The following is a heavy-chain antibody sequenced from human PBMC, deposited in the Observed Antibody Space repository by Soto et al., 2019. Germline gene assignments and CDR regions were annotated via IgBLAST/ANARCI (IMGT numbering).Heavy chain of an antibody. CDR1: GFTFSSYS. V-gene: IGHV3-21*06. CDR3: VRGGRGYTRDDVFDI. CDR2: ISSSSSPI. Sequence: EVQLVVSGGGLVKPGGSLRLSCVDSGFTFSSYSMNWVRQAPGKGLEWVSSISSSSSPIFYADSLKGRFTISRDNAKNSLYLQMNSLRAEDTAVYYCVRGGRGYTRDDVFDIWGQGTMVTVSS. J-gene: IGHJ3*02. D-gene: IGHD2-2*02.